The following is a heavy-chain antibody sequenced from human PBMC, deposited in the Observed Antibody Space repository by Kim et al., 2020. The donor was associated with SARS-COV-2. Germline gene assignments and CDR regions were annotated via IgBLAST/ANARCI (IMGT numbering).Heavy chain of an antibody. CDR1: GFTFRSYW. CDR2: MSGDASTT. V-gene: IGHV3-74*01. CDR3: ARGMFRNGLDV. J-gene: IGHJ6*02. D-gene: IGHD1-1*01. Sequence: GGSLRLSCAASGFTFRSYWINWVRQAPGKGLMWVSRMSGDASTTNYADSVKGRFTMSRDNAENTVYLQMNSLRGDDTAVYYCARGMFRNGLDVWGQGITVTVSS.